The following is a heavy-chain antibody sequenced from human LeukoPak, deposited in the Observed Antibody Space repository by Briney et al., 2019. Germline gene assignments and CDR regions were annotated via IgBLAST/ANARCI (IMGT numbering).Heavy chain of an antibody. V-gene: IGHV3-66*04. J-gene: IGHJ4*02. D-gene: IGHD5-24*01. CDR3: ARRGLEMAAVDY. Sequence: TGGSLRLSCAASGFTVSSNYMSWVRQAPGKGLEWVSVIYSGGSTYYADSVKGRFTISRDNSKNTLYLQMGSLRTEDMAVYHCARRGLEMAAVDYWGQGTLVTVSS. CDR2: IYSGGST. CDR1: GFTVSSNY.